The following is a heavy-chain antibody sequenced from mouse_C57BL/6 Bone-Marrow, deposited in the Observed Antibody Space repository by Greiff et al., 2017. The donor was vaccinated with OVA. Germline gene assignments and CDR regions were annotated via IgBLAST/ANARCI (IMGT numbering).Heavy chain of an antibody. CDR3: AREDWDVPDY. J-gene: IGHJ2*01. D-gene: IGHD4-1*01. CDR1: GYTFTSYW. V-gene: IGHV1-50*01. Sequence: QVQLQQSGAELVKPGASVKLSCKASGYTFTSYWMQWVKQRPGQGLEWIGEIDPSDSYTNYNQKFKGKATLTVDTSSSTAYMQLSSLTSEDSAVYYCAREDWDVPDYWGQGTTLTVSS. CDR2: IDPSDSYT.